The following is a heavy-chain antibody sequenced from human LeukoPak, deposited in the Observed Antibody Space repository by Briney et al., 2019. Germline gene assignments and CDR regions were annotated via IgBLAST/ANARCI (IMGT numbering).Heavy chain of an antibody. J-gene: IGHJ1*01. D-gene: IGHD6-13*01. Sequence: GSLRLSCAASGFTFDGYWMAWVRQAPGKRPEWVANIKEDGREKYYLDPVKGRFNISRDNAKNSLDLQMNSLKVEDTAVYYCATPAAGPGAEYSLYWGQGTLVIVSS. CDR1: GFTFDGYW. CDR3: ATPAAGPGAEYSLY. CDR2: IKEDGREK. V-gene: IGHV3-7*01.